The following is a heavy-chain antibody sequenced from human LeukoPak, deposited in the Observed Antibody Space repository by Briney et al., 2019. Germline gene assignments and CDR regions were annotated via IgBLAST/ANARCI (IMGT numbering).Heavy chain of an antibody. CDR2: IYPGDSDT. V-gene: IGHV5-51*01. J-gene: IGHJ4*02. Sequence: GESLKISCQSSGYSFTSYWIGWVRQMPGKGLEWMGIIYPGDSDTRYSPSFQGQVTISADKSISTAYLQWSSLKASDTAMYYCARQDLTTVVPIFDYWGQGTLVTVSS. CDR3: ARQDLTTVVPIFDY. CDR1: GYSFTSYW. D-gene: IGHD4-23*01.